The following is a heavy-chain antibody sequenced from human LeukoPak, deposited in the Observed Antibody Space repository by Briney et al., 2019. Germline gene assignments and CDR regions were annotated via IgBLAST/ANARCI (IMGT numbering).Heavy chain of an antibody. CDR3: AKGDVDSPMNFYH. J-gene: IGHJ4*02. Sequence: GGSLRLSCAASGFMFDDYTMHWVRQAPGKGLEWVSLINWDGGSTYYAGSVKGRFTISRDSSKNSLYLQMNSLRTEDTALYYCAKGDVDSPMNFYHWGQGTLVTVSS. CDR2: INWDGGST. CDR1: GFMFDDYT. V-gene: IGHV3-43*01. D-gene: IGHD5-18*01.